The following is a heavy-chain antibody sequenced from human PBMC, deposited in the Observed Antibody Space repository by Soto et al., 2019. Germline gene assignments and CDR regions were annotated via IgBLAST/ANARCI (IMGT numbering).Heavy chain of an antibody. J-gene: IGHJ6*03. CDR1: GDTFSNHT. CDR2: IIPILGVA. Sequence: QVQLVQSGAEVKKPGSSVKVSCKASGDTFSNHTISWVRQAPGQGLEWMGRIIPILGVANYAQKFQGRVTITADKSTTTAYMELSSLRSADTAVYYCARVAGMGTVPEGYSYYMDVWGKGTTVTVSS. V-gene: IGHV1-69*04. CDR3: ARVAGMGTVPEGYSYYMDV. D-gene: IGHD4-17*01.